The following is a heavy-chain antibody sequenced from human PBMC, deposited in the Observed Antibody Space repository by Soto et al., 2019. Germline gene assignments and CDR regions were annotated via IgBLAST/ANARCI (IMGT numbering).Heavy chain of an antibody. V-gene: IGHV3-74*01. CDR3: ARGDCVGGTCYSLAGSFYYDMDV. J-gene: IGHJ6*03. CDR2: INSDGSVS. Sequence: EVQLVESGGGLVQPGGSLRLSCAASGFTFSHYWMYWVRQAPGKGLVWVSRINSDGSVSSYADSVKARLTISRDNVKNTLYVQMDSLRAEDTAVYYCARGDCVGGTCYSLAGSFYYDMDVWCKGTTVTVFS. CDR1: GFTFSHYW. D-gene: IGHD2-15*01.